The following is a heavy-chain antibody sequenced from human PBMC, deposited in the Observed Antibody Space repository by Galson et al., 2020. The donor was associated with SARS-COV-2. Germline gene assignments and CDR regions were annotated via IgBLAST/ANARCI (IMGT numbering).Heavy chain of an antibody. CDR3: ARDLEVAGGMDV. D-gene: IGHD2-15*01. CDR2: IYSGGST. J-gene: IGHJ6*02. V-gene: IGHV3-53*01. Sequence: GGSLRLSCAASGFTVSSNYMSWVRHAPGKGLEWVSVIYSGGSTYYAESVKGRFTISRDNSKNTLYLQMNSLRAEDTAVYYCARDLEVAGGMDVWGQGTTVTVSS. CDR1: GFTVSSNY.